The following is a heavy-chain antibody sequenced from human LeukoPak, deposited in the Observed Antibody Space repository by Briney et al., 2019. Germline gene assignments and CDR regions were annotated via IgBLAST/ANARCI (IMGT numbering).Heavy chain of an antibody. CDR1: GGSISSGDYY. D-gene: IGHD5-18*01. CDR2: INHSGST. Sequence: PSQTLSLTCTVSGGSISSGDYYWSWIRQPPGKGLEWIGEINHSGSTNYNPSLKSRVTISVDTSKNQFSLKLSSVTAADTAVYYCARKGYSYGYYWGQGTLVTVSS. J-gene: IGHJ4*02. CDR3: ARKGYSYGYY. V-gene: IGHV4-30-4*01.